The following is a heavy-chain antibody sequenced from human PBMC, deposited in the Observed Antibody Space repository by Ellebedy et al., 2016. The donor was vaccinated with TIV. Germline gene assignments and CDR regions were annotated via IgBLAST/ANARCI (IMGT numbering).Heavy chain of an antibody. CDR3: ARNDRYFDF. CDR1: NGSISGSF. CDR2: VYYSGNT. J-gene: IGHJ4*02. V-gene: IGHV4-59*01. D-gene: IGHD3-22*01. Sequence: MPSETLSLTCTVSNGSISGSFWSWVRRPPGNGLEWIGYVYYSGNTTYNPSLESRATIALDMSEWRFSLELTSVTAADTAVYYCARNDRYFDFWGQGILVTVSP.